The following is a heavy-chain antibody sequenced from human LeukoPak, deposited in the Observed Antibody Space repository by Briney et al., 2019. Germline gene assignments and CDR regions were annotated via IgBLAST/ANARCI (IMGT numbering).Heavy chain of an antibody. Sequence: ASVKVSCKASGGTFSSYAISWVRQAPGQGLEWMGGIIPIFGTANYAQKFQGRVTITADETTSTAYMELSSLRSGDTAVYYCARDGVTMVRGVPYYYYGMDVWGKGTTVTVSS. CDR3: ARDGVTMVRGVPYYYYGMDV. CDR1: GGTFSSYA. J-gene: IGHJ6*04. CDR2: IIPIFGTA. D-gene: IGHD3-10*01. V-gene: IGHV1-69*13.